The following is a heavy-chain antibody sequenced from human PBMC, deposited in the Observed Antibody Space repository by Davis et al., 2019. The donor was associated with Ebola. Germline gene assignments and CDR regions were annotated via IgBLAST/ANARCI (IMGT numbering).Heavy chain of an antibody. V-gene: IGHV3-11*04. D-gene: IGHD5-18*01. CDR3: AVRGYSYG. Sequence: GESLKISCAGSGSRFSDSYMSWIRQAPGKGLEWVSYISSSSSTIYYADSVKGRFTISRDNAKNSLYLQMNSLRAEDTAVYYCAVRGYSYGWGQGTLVTVSS. J-gene: IGHJ4*02. CDR1: GSRFSDSY. CDR2: ISSSSSTI.